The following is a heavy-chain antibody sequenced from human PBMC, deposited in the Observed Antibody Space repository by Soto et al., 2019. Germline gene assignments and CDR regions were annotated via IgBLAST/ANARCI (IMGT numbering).Heavy chain of an antibody. CDR3: AKVYRIGVLWFGELDDYGMDV. CDR2: ISGSGGST. CDR1: GFTFSSYA. D-gene: IGHD3-10*01. J-gene: IGHJ6*02. Sequence: EVQLLESGGGLVQPGGSLRLSCAASGFTFSSYAMSWVRQAPGKGLEWVSAISGSGGSTYYADSVKGRFTISRDNSKNTLYLQMNSRRAEDTAVYYCAKVYRIGVLWFGELDDYGMDVWGQGTTVTVSS. V-gene: IGHV3-23*01.